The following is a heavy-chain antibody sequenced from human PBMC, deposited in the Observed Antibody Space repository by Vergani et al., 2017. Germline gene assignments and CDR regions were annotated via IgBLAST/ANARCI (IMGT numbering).Heavy chain of an antibody. CDR2: ISAYNGNT. CDR1: GYTFTSYG. Sequence: QVQLVQSGAEVKKPGASVKVSCKASGYTFTSYGISWVRQAPGQGLEWMGWISAYNGNTNYAQKLQGRVTMTTDTSTSTAYMELRSLRSDDTAVYYCARVQGITMIVVVIKGAFDSWGQGTMVTVSS. V-gene: IGHV1-18*01. J-gene: IGHJ3*02. CDR3: ARVQGITMIVVVIKGAFDS. D-gene: IGHD3-22*01.